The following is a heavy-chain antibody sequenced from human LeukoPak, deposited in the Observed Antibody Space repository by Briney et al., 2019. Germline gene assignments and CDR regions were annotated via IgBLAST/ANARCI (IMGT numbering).Heavy chain of an antibody. J-gene: IGHJ6*02. D-gene: IGHD4-17*01. V-gene: IGHV4-4*02. CDR3: ARDSGLRSGMDV. CDR2: IYHSGST. CDR1: GDSISSSNW. Sequence: PSGTLSLTCAASGDSISSSNWWSWVRQPPGKGLEWIGEIYHSGSTNYNPSLKSRVSISVDKSKNQFSLKLYSVTAADTAVYYCARDSGLRSGMDVWGQGTTATVSS.